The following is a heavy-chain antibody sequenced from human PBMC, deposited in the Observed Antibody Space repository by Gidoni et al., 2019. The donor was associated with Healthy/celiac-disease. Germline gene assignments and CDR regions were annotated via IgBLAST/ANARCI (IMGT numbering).Heavy chain of an antibody. CDR3: ARGALRGYAPRAEYFQH. V-gene: IGHV1-69*01. CDR1: GGTFSTYA. J-gene: IGHJ1*01. CDR2: IIPIFGTA. Sequence: VQLVQSGAEVRKPGSSVKVACKASGGTFSTYAISWVRQAPGQGLEWMGGIIPIFGTANYAQKFQGRVTISADESTSTAYMELSSRRSEDTAVYYCARGALRGYAPRAEYFQHWGQGTLVTVSS. D-gene: IGHD2-8*01.